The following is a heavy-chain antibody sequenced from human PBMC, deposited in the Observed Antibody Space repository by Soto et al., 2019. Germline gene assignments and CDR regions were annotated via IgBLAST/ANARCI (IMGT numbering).Heavy chain of an antibody. CDR3: AKSRGYDFWSGNYCFDH. J-gene: IGHJ4*02. CDR2: ISVSGRST. Sequence: PVGSLRLSCEASGFTFTNFAMSWVRQAPGKGLEWVSGISVSGRSTYYADSVKGWFIISRDNSKNTLYLQTNSLRAEDTAVYYCAKSRGYDFWSGNYCFDHWGQGTRVTVSS. CDR1: GFTFTNFA. D-gene: IGHD3-3*01. V-gene: IGHV3-23*01.